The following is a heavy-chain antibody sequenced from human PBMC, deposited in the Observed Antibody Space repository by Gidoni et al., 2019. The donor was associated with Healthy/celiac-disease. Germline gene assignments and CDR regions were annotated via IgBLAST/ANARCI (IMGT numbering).Heavy chain of an antibody. CDR2: IYSCGSI. CDR3: ARVKKGTVDY. D-gene: IGHD2-8*02. J-gene: IGHJ4*02. V-gene: IGHV3-53*01. CDR1: GFTVSSNY. Sequence: EVQMVESGGGLIQPGGSLRLSCAASGFTVSSNYMSWVRQAPGNGLEWVSVIYSCGSIYYADSVKGRCTLSRHNSKNTLYLQMNSLRAEDTAVYYCARVKKGTVDYWGQGTLVTVSS.